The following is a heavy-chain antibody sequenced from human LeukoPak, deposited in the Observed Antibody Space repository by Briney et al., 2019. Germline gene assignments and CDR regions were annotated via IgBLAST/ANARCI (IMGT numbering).Heavy chain of an antibody. CDR1: GFTFSSYA. CDR2: TSGSGGST. D-gene: IGHD2-15*01. V-gene: IGHV3-23*01. J-gene: IGHJ4*02. Sequence: GGSLRLSCAASGFTFSSYAMSWVRQAPGKGLEWVSATSGSGGSTYYADSVKGRFTISRDHSKNTLYLQMNSLRGEDTAVYYCVYCSGGSCYGTFDYWGQGTLVTVSS. CDR3: VYCSGGSCYGTFDY.